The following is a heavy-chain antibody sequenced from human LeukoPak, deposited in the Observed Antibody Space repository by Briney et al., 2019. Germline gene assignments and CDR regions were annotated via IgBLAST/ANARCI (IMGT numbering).Heavy chain of an antibody. V-gene: IGHV1-2*02. D-gene: IGHD3-22*01. Sequence: ASVKVSCKASGYTFTGYYMHWVRQAPGQGLEWMGWINPNSGGTNYAQKFQGRVTMTRDTSISTAYMELSRLRSDDTAVYYCESLRYYDSSGFGYWGQGTLVTVSS. CDR1: GYTFTGYY. CDR2: INPNSGGT. CDR3: ESLRYYDSSGFGY. J-gene: IGHJ4*02.